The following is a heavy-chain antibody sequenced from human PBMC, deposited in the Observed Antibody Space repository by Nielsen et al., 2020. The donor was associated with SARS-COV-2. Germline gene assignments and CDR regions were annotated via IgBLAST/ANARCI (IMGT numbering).Heavy chain of an antibody. CDR2: ISSSSSTI. CDR3: ASRGYSPSLDY. D-gene: IGHD5-18*01. V-gene: IGHV3-48*01. CDR1: GFTFSSYS. Sequence: GESLKIFCAASGFTFSSYSMNWVRQAPGKGLEWVSYISSSSSTIYYADSVKGRFTISRDNAKNSLYLQMNSLRAEDTAVYYCASRGYSPSLDYWGQGTLVTVSS. J-gene: IGHJ4*02.